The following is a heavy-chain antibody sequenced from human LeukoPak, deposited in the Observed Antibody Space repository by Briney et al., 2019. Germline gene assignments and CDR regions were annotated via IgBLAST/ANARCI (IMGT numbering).Heavy chain of an antibody. Sequence: PGGSLRLSCAASGFTFSSYAMSWVRQAPGKGLEWVSAISGSGGSTYYADSVKGRFTISRDNSKNTLYLQMNSLRAEDTAVYYCAKDLQVNWNYRSPSWETYFFDYWGQGTLVTVSS. J-gene: IGHJ4*02. CDR3: AKDLQVNWNYRSPSWETYFFDY. CDR1: GFTFSSYA. CDR2: ISGSGGST. D-gene: IGHD1-7*01. V-gene: IGHV3-23*01.